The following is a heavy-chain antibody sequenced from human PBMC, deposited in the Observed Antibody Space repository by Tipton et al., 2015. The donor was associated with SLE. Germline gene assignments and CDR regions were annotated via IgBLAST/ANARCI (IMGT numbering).Heavy chain of an antibody. CDR1: GGSISSHY. J-gene: IGHJ3*02. D-gene: IGHD1-26*01. Sequence: TLSLTCTVSGGSISSHYWSWIRQPPGKGLEWIGYIYYSGSTNYNPSLKSRVTISVDTSKNQFSLKLSSVTAADTAVYYCARPGPLSSGSYYDAFDIWGQGTMVTVSS. CDR3: ARPGPLSSGSYYDAFDI. CDR2: IYYSGST. V-gene: IGHV4-59*08.